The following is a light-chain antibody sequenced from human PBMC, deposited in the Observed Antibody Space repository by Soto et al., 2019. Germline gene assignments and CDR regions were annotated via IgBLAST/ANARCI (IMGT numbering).Light chain of an antibody. J-gene: IGKJ5*01. Sequence: EIVLTQSPGTLSLSPGERATLFCRASQSVDSTYLAWYQQKPGQAPRLLIYSASSRATGVPDRFSGRGSGTDFTLTISRLEPEDFAVDYCQQYGGSFLTFGQGTRLEIK. CDR2: SAS. CDR3: QQYGGSFLT. CDR1: QSVDSTY. V-gene: IGKV3-20*01.